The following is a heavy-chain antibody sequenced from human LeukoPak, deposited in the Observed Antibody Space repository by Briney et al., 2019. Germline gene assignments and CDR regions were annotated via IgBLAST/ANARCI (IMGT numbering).Heavy chain of an antibody. D-gene: IGHD2-2*01. V-gene: IGHV3-23*01. J-gene: IGHJ4*02. CDR3: AHGAMYQLDY. Sequence: GGSLRLPCAASGFPFRSHGMSWVRQAPGKGLEWVSGIIGGGGSTYYADSVKGRFTISGDNSRNTLFLQMNSLRAEDTAVYYCAHGAMYQLDYWGQGTLVTVSS. CDR2: IIGGGGST. CDR1: GFPFRSHG.